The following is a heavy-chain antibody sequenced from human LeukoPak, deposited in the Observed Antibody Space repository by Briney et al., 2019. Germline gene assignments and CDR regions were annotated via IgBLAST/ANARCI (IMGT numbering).Heavy chain of an antibody. V-gene: IGHV3-23*01. CDR1: GFTFTSYA. D-gene: IGHD5-24*01. J-gene: IGHJ4*02. CDR2: ISGSGGST. CDR3: AKDPRVGSRVATPCH. Sequence: PGGSLRLSCAASGFTFTSYAMSWVRQAPGKGLDWVSAISGSGGSTYSADSVKGRFTISRDNSKITLFLQMNSLRAEDTAVYYCAKDPRVGSRVATPCHWGQGTLVTVSS.